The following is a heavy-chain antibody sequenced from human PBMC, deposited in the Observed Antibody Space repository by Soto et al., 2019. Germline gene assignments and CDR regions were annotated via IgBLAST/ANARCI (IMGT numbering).Heavy chain of an antibody. CDR1: GFTFSDYY. D-gene: IGHD1-26*01. Sequence: PGESLKISCAASGFTFSDYYMSWIRQAPGKGLEWVSYYVPSVKGRFTISRDNAKNSLYLQMNSLRAEDAAVYYCATSTGAPGNYWGQGTLVTV. V-gene: IGHV3-11*06. CDR3: ATSTGAPGNY. J-gene: IGHJ4*02.